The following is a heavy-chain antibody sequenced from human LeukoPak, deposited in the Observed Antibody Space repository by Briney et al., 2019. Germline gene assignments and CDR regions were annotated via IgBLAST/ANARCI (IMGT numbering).Heavy chain of an antibody. CDR1: GGTFSSYA. V-gene: IGHV1-69*13. J-gene: IGHJ4*02. CDR2: IIPIFGTA. CDR3: VRGAKCSGADCDSTKEYVYYFDY. Sequence: GASVKVSCKASGGTFSSYAISWVRQAPGQGLEWMGGIIPIFGTANYAQKFQGRVTITADESTSTAYMELSSLRSEGTAVYYCVRGAKCSGADCDSTKEYVYYFDYWGQGTLVTVSS. D-gene: IGHD6-25*01.